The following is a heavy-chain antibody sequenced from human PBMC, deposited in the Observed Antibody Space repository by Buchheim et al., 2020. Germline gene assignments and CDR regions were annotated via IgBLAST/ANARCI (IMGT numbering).Heavy chain of an antibody. Sequence: EVQLLESGGGLVQPGGSLRLSCAASGFTFSSYWMSWVRQAPGKGLEWVANIKQDGSEKYYVDSVKGRFTISRDNAKNSLYLQMNSLRAEDTAVYYCARDSARIVGATSHYYYYGMDVWGQGTT. D-gene: IGHD1-26*01. J-gene: IGHJ6*02. V-gene: IGHV3-7*01. CDR3: ARDSARIVGATSHYYYYGMDV. CDR2: IKQDGSEK. CDR1: GFTFSSYW.